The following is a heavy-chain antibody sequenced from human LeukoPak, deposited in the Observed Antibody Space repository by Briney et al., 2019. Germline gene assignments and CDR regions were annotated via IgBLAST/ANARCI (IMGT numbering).Heavy chain of an antibody. CDR1: GGSISSGGYY. V-gene: IGHV4-31*03. CDR2: IYYSGST. D-gene: IGHD3-22*01. CDR3: ARGQIRDYYDGSGYPLPDY. Sequence: SETLSLTCTVSGGSISSGGYYWSWIRQHPGKGLEWIGYIYYSGSTYYNPSLKSRVTISVDTSKNQFSLKLSSVTAADTAVYYCARGQIRDYYDGSGYPLPDYWGQGTLVTVSS. J-gene: IGHJ4*02.